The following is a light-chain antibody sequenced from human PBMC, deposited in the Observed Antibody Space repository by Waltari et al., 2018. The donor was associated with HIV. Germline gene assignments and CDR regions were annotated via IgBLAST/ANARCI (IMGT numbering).Light chain of an antibody. CDR2: GAN. V-gene: IGKV3-20*01. CDR1: QSVSSSF. J-gene: IGKJ1*01. CDR3: QQYGTSPQT. Sequence: EIVLTQSPDTLSLFPGDRATLSCRASQSVSSSFLAWYQQKPGQAPRLLILGANTRATGIADRFRGSGSGTDFTLIINRLEPEDFAVYHCQQYGTSPQTFGQGTKVEIK.